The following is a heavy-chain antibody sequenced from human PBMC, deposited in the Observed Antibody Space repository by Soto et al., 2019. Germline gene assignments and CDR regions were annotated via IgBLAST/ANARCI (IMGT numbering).Heavy chain of an antibody. CDR1: GGSFCGYY. Sequence: QVQLQQWGAGPLRPLETLSLTCGVSGGSFCGYYWAWIRQSPGKGLEWTGEINDRGSINYHPSLKSRVSISVDTSKNHYSLKLRSVTAADTAVYYCARESHDILTGPPWGCYCDLWGRGTLVTVSS. V-gene: IGHV4-34*01. J-gene: IGHJ2*01. CDR2: INDRGSI. D-gene: IGHD3-9*01. CDR3: ARESHDILTGPPWGCYCDL.